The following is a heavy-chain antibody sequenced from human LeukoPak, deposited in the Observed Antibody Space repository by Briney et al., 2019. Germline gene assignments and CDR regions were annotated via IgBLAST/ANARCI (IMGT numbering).Heavy chain of an antibody. D-gene: IGHD6-13*01. V-gene: IGHV3-48*03. CDR1: GFTFSSYE. J-gene: IGHJ4*02. Sequence: GSLRLSCAASGFTFSSYEMNWVRQAPGKGLEWVSYISSSGSTIYYADSVKGRFTISRDNAKNSLYLQMNSLRAEDTAVYYCARSEAAAGIDYWGQGTLVTVSS. CDR2: ISSSGSTI. CDR3: ARSEAAAGIDY.